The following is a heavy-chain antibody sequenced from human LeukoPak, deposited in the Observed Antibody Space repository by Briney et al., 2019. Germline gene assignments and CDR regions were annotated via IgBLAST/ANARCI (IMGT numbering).Heavy chain of an antibody. CDR3: ARAIDTRIAAA. CDR2: INWNGGST. Sequence: GGSLRLSCAASGFTFDDYGMSWVRQAPGKGLEWVSGINWNGGSTGYADSVEGRFTISRDNAKNSLYLQMNSLRAEDTAVYYCARAIDTRIAAAWGQGTMVTVSS. J-gene: IGHJ3*01. D-gene: IGHD6-13*01. V-gene: IGHV3-20*04. CDR1: GFTFDDYG.